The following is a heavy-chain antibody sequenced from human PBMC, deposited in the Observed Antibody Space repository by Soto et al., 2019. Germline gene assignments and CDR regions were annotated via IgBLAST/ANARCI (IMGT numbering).Heavy chain of an antibody. D-gene: IGHD6-6*01. V-gene: IGHV4-39*01. Sequence: QLQLQESGPGLVKPSETLSLTCTVSGGSITSSSYYWGWIRQSPGKGLECIANIYYDGNTYYNPSLKRRVTISLDTSKNQFSLRLNSVTAADTAVYYCVRSTIAPRLFMYPFDYWGQGTLVTVSS. CDR2: IYYDGNT. J-gene: IGHJ4*02. CDR1: GGSITSSSYY. CDR3: VRSTIAPRLFMYPFDY.